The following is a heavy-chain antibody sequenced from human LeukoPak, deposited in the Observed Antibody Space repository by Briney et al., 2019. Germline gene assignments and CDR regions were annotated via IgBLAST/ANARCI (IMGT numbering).Heavy chain of an antibody. CDR2: IIPIFGTA. Sequence: GSSGKVSCKASGGTFSSYAISWVRQAPGQGLEWMGGIIPIFGTANYAQKFQGRVTITADKSTSTAYMELSSLRSWDTALYYCASRRGPLFHIWGQGTMVTVSS. CDR3: ASRRGPLFHI. V-gene: IGHV1-69*06. J-gene: IGHJ3*02. CDR1: GGTFSSYA.